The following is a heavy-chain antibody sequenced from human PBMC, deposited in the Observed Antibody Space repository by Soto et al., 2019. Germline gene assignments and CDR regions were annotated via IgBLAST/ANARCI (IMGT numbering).Heavy chain of an antibody. V-gene: IGHV3-7*01. Sequence: GGSLRLSCAASGFTFSSYWMSWVRQAPGKGLEWVANIKQDGSEKYYVDSVKGRFTISRDNAKNSLYLQMNSLRAEDTAVYYCARSLFVPDYGENSGYYYYYYMDVWGKGTTVTVSS. CDR2: IKQDGSEK. J-gene: IGHJ6*03. D-gene: IGHD4-17*01. CDR3: ARSLFVPDYGENSGYYYYYYMDV. CDR1: GFTFSSYW.